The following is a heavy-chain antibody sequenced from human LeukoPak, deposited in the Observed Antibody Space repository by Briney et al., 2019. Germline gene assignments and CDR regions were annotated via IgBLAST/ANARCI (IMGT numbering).Heavy chain of an antibody. CDR2: ISGSGGST. J-gene: IGHJ5*02. V-gene: IGHV3-23*01. CDR1: GFTFSSYA. Sequence: PGGSLRLSCAASGFTFSSYAMSWVRQAPGKGLEWVSAISGSGGSTYYADSVKGRFTISRDNSKNTLYLQMNSLRAEDTAVYYCAKDLGSSWYVGPNWFDPWGQGTLVTVSS. CDR3: AKDLGSSWYVGPNWFDP. D-gene: IGHD6-13*01.